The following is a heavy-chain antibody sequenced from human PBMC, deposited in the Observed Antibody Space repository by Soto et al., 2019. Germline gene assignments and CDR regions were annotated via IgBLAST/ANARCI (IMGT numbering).Heavy chain of an antibody. J-gene: IGHJ4*02. CDR3: ANLAASFSHSLDF. CDR2: LYPADSDT. D-gene: IGHD1-26*01. Sequence: GESLKISCKSSGYTFTNSWIGWVRQMPGKGLEWMGILYPADSDTKYSPSFQGQVTISADKSTNTAYLQWNSLKASDTATYYCANLAASFSHSLDFWGQGTLVTVSS. CDR1: GYTFTNSW. V-gene: IGHV5-51*01.